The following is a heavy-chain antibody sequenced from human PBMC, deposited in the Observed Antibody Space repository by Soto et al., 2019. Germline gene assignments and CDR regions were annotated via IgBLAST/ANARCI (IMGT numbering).Heavy chain of an antibody. CDR1: GGSFSGYY. J-gene: IGHJ6*02. V-gene: IGHV4-34*01. Sequence: PSETLSLTCAVYGGSFSGYYWSWIRQPPGKGLEWIGEINHSGSTNYNPSLKSRVTISVDTSKNQFSLKLSSVTAADTAVYYCARASALAYNYGMDVWGQGTTVTVSS. CDR2: INHSGST. D-gene: IGHD2-21*01. CDR3: ARASALAYNYGMDV.